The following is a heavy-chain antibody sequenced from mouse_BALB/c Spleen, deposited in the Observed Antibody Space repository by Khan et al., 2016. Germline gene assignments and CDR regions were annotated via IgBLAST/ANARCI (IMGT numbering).Heavy chain of an antibody. D-gene: IGHD1-2*01. V-gene: IGHV3-2*02. CDR1: GYSITSDYA. Sequence: EVQLQESGPGLVKPSQSLSLTCTVTGYSITSDYAWNWIRQFPGNKLEWMGYISYSGSTSYNPSLKSRISITRDTSKNQFFLQLNSVTTEDTATFYCARYHYCIVYWGQGTTLTVSS. CDR2: ISYSGST. J-gene: IGHJ2*01. CDR3: ARYHYCIVY.